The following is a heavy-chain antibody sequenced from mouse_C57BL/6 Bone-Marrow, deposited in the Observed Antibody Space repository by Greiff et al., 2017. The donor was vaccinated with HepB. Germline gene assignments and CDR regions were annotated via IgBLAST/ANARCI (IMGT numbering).Heavy chain of an antibody. CDR1: GYTFTSYW. V-gene: IGHV1-50*01. J-gene: IGHJ3*01. Sequence: QVQLQQPGAELVKPGASVKLSCKASGYTFTSYWMQWVKQRPGQGLEWIGEIDPSDSYTNYNQKFKGKATLTVDTSSSTAYMQLSSLTSEDSAVYYCAREGVDLGCAYWGQGTLVTVSA. CDR3: AREGVDLGCAY. CDR2: IDPSDSYT.